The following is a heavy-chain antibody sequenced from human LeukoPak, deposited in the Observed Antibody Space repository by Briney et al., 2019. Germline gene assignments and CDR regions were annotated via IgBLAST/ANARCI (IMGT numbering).Heavy chain of an antibody. D-gene: IGHD3-10*01. CDR1: GFTFNSYD. CDR2: IDVDGGT. CDR3: ARRRTGLRSYSDAFDI. V-gene: IGHV3-13*04. J-gene: IGHJ3*02. Sequence: GGSLRLSCAASGFTFNSYDMHWVRQGTGKGLEWVSGIDVDGGTYYPDSVKGRFIISRENARTSLYLQMNSLRAGDTAVYYCARRRTGLRSYSDAFDIWGQGTTVTVSS.